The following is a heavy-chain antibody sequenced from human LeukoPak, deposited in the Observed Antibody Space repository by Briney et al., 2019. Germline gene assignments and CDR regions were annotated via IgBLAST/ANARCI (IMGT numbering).Heavy chain of an antibody. CDR1: GYRFTSYW. CDR2: IYPGDSDT. V-gene: IGHV5-51*01. CDR3: ARHFSGRDDYNYREYFDY. J-gene: IGHJ4*02. Sequence: GESLKISCKGSGYRFTSYWIAWVRQMPGKGLECMGIIYPGDSDTRYSPSFQGQVTISADKSISTAYLQWSSLKASDTAMYYCARHFSGRDDYNYREYFDYWGQGTVVTVSS. D-gene: IGHD5-24*01.